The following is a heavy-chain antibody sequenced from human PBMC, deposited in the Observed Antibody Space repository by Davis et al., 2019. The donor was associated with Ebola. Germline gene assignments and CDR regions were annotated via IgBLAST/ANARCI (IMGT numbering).Heavy chain of an antibody. V-gene: IGHV1-69*02. J-gene: IGHJ6*04. CDR3: ARVRPADYAYYAMDV. CDR2: IIPILGIA. Sequence: SVKVSCKASGGTFSSYTISWVRQAPGQGLEWMGRIIPILGIANYAQKFQGRITVTRDTSTSTVYMELSRLRSEDTAVYYCARVRPADYAYYAMDVWGKGTTVTVSS. CDR1: GGTFSSYT.